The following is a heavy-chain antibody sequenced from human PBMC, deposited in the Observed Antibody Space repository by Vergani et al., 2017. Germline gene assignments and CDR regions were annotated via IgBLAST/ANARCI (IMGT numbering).Heavy chain of an antibody. D-gene: IGHD2-15*01. Sequence: QVQLVQSGAEMKNPGASVNVSCKTSGYSFNSYGINWVRQAPGQGLEWLGWISGYDGKTKYVEKLQGRITVTIDTSTNSAYMELRGLRSEDTAVYYCASPVRWIIVVVVAAICFRTGANYYYNGMDVWGQGTTVTVSS. J-gene: IGHJ6*02. CDR3: ASPVRWIIVVVVAAICFRTGANYYYNGMDV. V-gene: IGHV1-18*01. CDR1: GYSFNSYG. CDR2: ISGYDGKT.